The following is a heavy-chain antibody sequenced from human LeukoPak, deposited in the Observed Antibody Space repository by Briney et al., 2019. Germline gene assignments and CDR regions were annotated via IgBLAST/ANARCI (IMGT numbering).Heavy chain of an antibody. Sequence: SETLSLTCTVSGGSISSGGYYWSWIRQPAGKGLEWIGRSYTSGNTNYNPSLKSLATISVDTSKNQFSLELSAVTAADTAVYYCARGSRRSMDVWGKGTTVTVSS. CDR2: SYTSGNT. V-gene: IGHV4-61*02. J-gene: IGHJ6*03. CDR1: GGSISSGGYY. CDR3: ARGSRRSMDV.